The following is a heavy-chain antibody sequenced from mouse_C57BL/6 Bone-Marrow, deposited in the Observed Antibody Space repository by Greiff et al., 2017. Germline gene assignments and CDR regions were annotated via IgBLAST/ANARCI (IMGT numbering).Heavy chain of an antibody. CDR2: SRNKANDYTT. CDR3: ARDSNLLLAMDY. CDR1: GFTFSDFY. V-gene: IGHV7-1*01. J-gene: IGHJ4*01. Sequence: EVKLMESGGGLVQSGRSLRLSCATSGFTFSDFYMEWVRQAPGKGLEWIAASRNKANDYTTEYSASVKGRFIVSRDTSQSILYLQMNALRAEDTAIYYCARDSNLLLAMDYWGQGTSVTVSS. D-gene: IGHD1-1*01.